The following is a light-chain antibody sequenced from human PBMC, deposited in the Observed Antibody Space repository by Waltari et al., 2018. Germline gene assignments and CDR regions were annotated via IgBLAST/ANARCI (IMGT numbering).Light chain of an antibody. J-gene: IGKJ2*01. CDR3: QHYLNFPHT. V-gene: IGKV3-15*01. Sequence: ILMTQSPATLAVSPWERVTLSCRASQNSRTYLGWYQQKPGQSPRLLIYDAFIRATGIPARFSGSGSGTEFTLTISSLQSEDFAVYYCQHYLNFPHTFGPGTKLEIK. CDR1: QNSRTY. CDR2: DAF.